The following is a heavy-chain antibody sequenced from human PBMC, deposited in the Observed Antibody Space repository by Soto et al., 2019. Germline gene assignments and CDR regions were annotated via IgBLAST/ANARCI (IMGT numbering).Heavy chain of an antibody. Sequence: QLQLQESGPGLVKPSETLSLTCTVSGGSIRTSSSYWGWIRQPPGKGLEWIGSIYYSGSTHYNPSLQSRVPMSVDTFKSHCSLGMSLVTVADTAVYYCAGHVGNSGSYPGYHFDYWGQGTLVTVSS. CDR1: GGSIRTSSSY. V-gene: IGHV4-39*01. D-gene: IGHD1-26*01. CDR2: IYYSGST. J-gene: IGHJ4*02. CDR3: AGHVGNSGSYPGYHFDY.